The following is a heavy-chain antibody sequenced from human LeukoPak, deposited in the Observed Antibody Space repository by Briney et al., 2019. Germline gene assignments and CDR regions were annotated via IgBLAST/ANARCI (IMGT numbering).Heavy chain of an antibody. D-gene: IGHD2-2*01. J-gene: IGHJ6*02. V-gene: IGHV4-61*01. CDR1: GGSVSSGSYY. CDR3: ARVDCSSTSCDLYGMDV. CDR2: IYYSGST. Sequence: SETLSLTCTVSGGSVSSGSYYWSWIRQPPGKGLEWIGYIYYSGSTNYNPSLKSRVTISVDTSKNQFSLKLSSVTAADTAVYYCARVDCSSTSCDLYGMDVWGQGTTVTVSS.